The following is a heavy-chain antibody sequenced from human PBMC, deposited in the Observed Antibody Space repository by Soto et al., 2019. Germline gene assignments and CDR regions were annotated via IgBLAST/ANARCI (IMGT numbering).Heavy chain of an antibody. J-gene: IGHJ6*02. Sequence: GGSLRLSCAASGFTFSSYSMNWVRQAPGKGLEWVSYISSSSNTIYYADSVKGRFTISRDNAKNSLYLQMNSLRAEDTAVYYCARDNVDLIAVAGTRSVIGMVARRQGTTVT. CDR1: GFTFSSYS. CDR3: ARDNVDLIAVAGTRSVIGMVA. D-gene: IGHD6-19*01. V-gene: IGHV3-48*01. CDR2: ISSSSNTI.